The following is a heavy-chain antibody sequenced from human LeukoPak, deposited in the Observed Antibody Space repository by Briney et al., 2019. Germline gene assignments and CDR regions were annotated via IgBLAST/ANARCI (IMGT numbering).Heavy chain of an antibody. CDR1: GYAFTSYD. CDR3: VRTPPNWGADY. V-gene: IGHV1-8*01. CDR2: MSPNSGNT. Sequence: GASVKVSCKASGYAFTSYDINWVRQATGQGLEWMGWMSPNSGNTGYAQKFQGRVTMTRNTAISTAYMELSGLRSEDTAVYYCVRTPPNWGADYWGQGTLVTVSS. J-gene: IGHJ4*02. D-gene: IGHD7-27*01.